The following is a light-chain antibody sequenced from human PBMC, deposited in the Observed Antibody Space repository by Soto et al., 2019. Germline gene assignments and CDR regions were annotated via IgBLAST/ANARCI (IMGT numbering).Light chain of an antibody. CDR1: SSDVGGYDY. J-gene: IGLJ1*01. Sequence: QSVLTQPASVSGSPGQSIAISCTGTSSDVGGYDYVSWYQQHPGKAPKVMIYDVSNRPSGVSNRFSGSKSGNTASLTISGLQDEDEADYYCSSYTSSSTYVFGTGTKVTV. CDR2: DVS. CDR3: SSYTSSSTYV. V-gene: IGLV2-14*01.